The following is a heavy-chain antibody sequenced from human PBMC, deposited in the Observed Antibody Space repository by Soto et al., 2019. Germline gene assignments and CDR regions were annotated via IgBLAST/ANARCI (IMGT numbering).Heavy chain of an antibody. CDR2: ISSSGSTI. CDR1: GFIFSDYD. Sequence: GGSLRLSCAAAGFIFSDYDMNWVRQAPGKGLEWVSYISSSGSTIDYADSVKGRFTISRDNTKNSLYLQMNSLRAEDTAVYYCAREVDIVASFYYYGMDVWGQGPTVTVSS. CDR3: AREVDIVASFYYYGMDV. J-gene: IGHJ6*02. D-gene: IGHD5-12*01. V-gene: IGHV3-48*03.